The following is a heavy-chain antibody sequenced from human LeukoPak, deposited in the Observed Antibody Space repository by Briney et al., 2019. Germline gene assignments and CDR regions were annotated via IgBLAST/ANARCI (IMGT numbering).Heavy chain of an antibody. V-gene: IGHV1-46*01. Sequence: AAVKFSCKSSGYTFTSYYMHWVRQAPGQGLEWMAIINPSGGSTSYAQKFQGRATMTRDTSTSTVYMGLSSLRSEAKAVYYCARDTRPSYDSSGYYYPGDYWGQGTLVSVSS. CDR2: INPSGGST. CDR3: ARDTRPSYDSSGYYYPGDY. CDR1: GYTFTSYY. D-gene: IGHD3-22*01. J-gene: IGHJ4*02.